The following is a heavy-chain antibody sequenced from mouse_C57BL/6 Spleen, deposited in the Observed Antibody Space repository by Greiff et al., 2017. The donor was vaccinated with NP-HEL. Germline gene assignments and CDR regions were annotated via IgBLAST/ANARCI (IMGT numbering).Heavy chain of an antibody. J-gene: IGHJ4*01. CDR3: TRGSSSGYAAMDY. CDR1: GFTFSSYA. D-gene: IGHD3-2*02. Sequence: DVMLVESGEGLVKPGGSLKLSCAASGFTFSSYAMSWVRQTPEKRLEWVAYISSGGDYIYYADTVKGRFTISRDNARNTLYLQMSSLKSEDTAMYYCTRGSSSGYAAMDYWGQGTSVTVSS. V-gene: IGHV5-9-1*02. CDR2: ISSGGDYI.